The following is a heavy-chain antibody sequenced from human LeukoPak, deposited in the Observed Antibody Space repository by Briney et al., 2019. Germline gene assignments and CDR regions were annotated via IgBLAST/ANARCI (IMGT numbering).Heavy chain of an antibody. Sequence: ASVKVSCKASGYTFTSHGIIWVRQAPGQGLEWMGWISAYSGNTNYAQNLQGRVTMTTDTSTSTAYMEVRSLRSDDTAVYYCARVHIVVVTAIYAFDIWGQGTMVTVSS. D-gene: IGHD2-21*02. CDR2: ISAYSGNT. CDR3: ARVHIVVVTAIYAFDI. CDR1: GYTFTSHG. J-gene: IGHJ3*02. V-gene: IGHV1-18*01.